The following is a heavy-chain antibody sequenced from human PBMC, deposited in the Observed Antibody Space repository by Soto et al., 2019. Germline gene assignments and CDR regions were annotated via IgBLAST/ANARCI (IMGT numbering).Heavy chain of an antibody. J-gene: IGHJ6*02. V-gene: IGHV3-53*04. CDR1: GITVSNNY. CDR2: LYSDGST. CDR3: TRGPYGTGADYYYVMDG. D-gene: IGHD1-26*01. Sequence: GGSLRLSCAVSGITVSNNYMSWVRRAPGKGLEWISVLYSDGSTFYADSVRGRFTISRHNSMNTLYLQMNSLRTDDTAVYYCTRGPYGTGADYYYVMDGWGQGTTVTVSS.